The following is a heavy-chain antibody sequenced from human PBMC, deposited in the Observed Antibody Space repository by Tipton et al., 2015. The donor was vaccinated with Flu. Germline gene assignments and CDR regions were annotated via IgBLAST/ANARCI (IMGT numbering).Heavy chain of an antibody. CDR2: VSGGGSST. V-gene: IGHV3-23*01. CDR1: GFTFKDFS. J-gene: IGHJ4*02. CDR3: VKDLAFHFYDSRFPV. D-gene: IGHD3-22*01. Sequence: SLRLSCEASGFTFKDFSLSWVRQAPGRGLEWVSGVSGGGSSTFYAESVKGRFTISRDNSKNSIYLQMDDLRAEDTAMYYCVKDLAFHFYDSRFPVWGQGILVPVSS.